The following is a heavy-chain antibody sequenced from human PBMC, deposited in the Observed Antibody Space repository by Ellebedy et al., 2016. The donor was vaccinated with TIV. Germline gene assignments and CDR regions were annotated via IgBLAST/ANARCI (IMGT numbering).Heavy chain of an antibody. CDR2: INAGNGNT. CDR3: ARLITIFGVGKGAFDI. CDR1: GYTFTSYA. Sequence: AASVKVSCKASGYTFTSYAMHWVRQAPGQRLEWMGWINAGNGNTKYSQKFQGSVTITRDTSASTAYMELSSLRSEDTAVYYCARLITIFGVGKGAFDIWGQGTMVTVSS. J-gene: IGHJ3*02. D-gene: IGHD3-3*01. V-gene: IGHV1-3*01.